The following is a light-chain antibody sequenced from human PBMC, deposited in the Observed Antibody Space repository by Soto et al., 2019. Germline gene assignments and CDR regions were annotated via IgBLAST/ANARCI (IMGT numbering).Light chain of an antibody. CDR2: SNN. V-gene: IGLV1-47*02. CDR1: SSNIGSNY. CDR3: AAWDDSLSGRV. Sequence: QPVLTQPPSASGIPGQRVTISCSGSSSNIGSNYVYWYQQLPGTAPKLLIYSNNQRPSGVPDRFSGSKSGTSASLAISGLRSEDEADYYCAAWDDSLSGRVFGGGTKLTVL. J-gene: IGLJ2*01.